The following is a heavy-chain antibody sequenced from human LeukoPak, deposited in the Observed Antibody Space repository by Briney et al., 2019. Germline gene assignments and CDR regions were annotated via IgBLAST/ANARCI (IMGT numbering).Heavy chain of an antibody. Sequence: GGSLRLSCAASGFTFSSYSMNWVRQAPGKGLEWVSSISSSSSYIYYADSVKGRFTISRDNAKNSLYLQMNSLRAEDTAVYYCARDKASRTRYNWFDPWGQGTLVTVSS. CDR1: GFTFSSYS. J-gene: IGHJ5*02. CDR3: ARDKASRTRYNWFDP. CDR2: ISSSSSYI. D-gene: IGHD1-1*01. V-gene: IGHV3-21*01.